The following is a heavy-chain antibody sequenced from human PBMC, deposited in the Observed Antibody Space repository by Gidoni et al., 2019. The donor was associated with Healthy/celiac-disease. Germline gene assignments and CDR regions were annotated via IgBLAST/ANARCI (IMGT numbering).Heavy chain of an antibody. CDR2: ISASGGST. CDR3: ASLDYGDYGWFDP. J-gene: IGHJ5*02. Sequence: EVQLLESGGGLVQPGGSLRLSWAVVGFTFSSYAMSWVRQAPGKGLEWVSAISASGGSTYYADSVKGRFTISRDNSKNTLYLQMNSLRAEDTAVYYCASLDYGDYGWFDPWGQGTLVTVSS. D-gene: IGHD4-17*01. V-gene: IGHV3-23*01. CDR1: GFTFSSYA.